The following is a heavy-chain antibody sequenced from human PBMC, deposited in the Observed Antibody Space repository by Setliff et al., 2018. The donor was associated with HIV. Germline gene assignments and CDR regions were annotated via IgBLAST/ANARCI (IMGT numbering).Heavy chain of an antibody. CDR1: GGSISRGGYY. J-gene: IGHJ6*04. V-gene: IGHV4-31*03. Sequence: SETLSLTCRVSGGSISRGGYYWTWVRHRPGKALEWIGYIYSSGTTYYNPSLKGRILMSVDVSRNEFSLTLRSVIAADTAIYYCVRETLYSYVDVWGKGTTVTVSS. CDR2: IYSSGTT. CDR3: VRETLYSYVDV. D-gene: IGHD3-16*01.